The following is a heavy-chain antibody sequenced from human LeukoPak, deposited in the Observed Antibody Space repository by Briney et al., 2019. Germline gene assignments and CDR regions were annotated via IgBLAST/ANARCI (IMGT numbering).Heavy chain of an antibody. V-gene: IGHV4-30-4*08. J-gene: IGHJ6*04. D-gene: IGHD3-3*01. CDR1: GGSISSGDYY. CDR3: ARSRFGVAKSGMDV. Sequence: PSQTLSLTCTVSGGSISSGDYYWSWIRQPPGKGLEWLGYIYYSGSTYYNPSHKSRATISVDTSKTQFSLKLSSVTAADTAVYYCARSRFGVAKSGMDVWGKGTTVTVSS. CDR2: IYYSGST.